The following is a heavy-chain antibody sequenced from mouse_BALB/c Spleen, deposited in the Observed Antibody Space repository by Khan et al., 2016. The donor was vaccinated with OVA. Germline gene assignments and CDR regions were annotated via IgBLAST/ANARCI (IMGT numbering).Heavy chain of an antibody. J-gene: IGHJ3*01. D-gene: IGHD4-1*01. Sequence: EVQRQESGPGLVKPSQSLSLTCTVTGYSITTDYAWNWIRQFPGNKLEWMGYISYRGSTSYNPSLKSRISITRDTSKNQFFLQLNSVTTEDTATFYCARLGPGFSYWGQGTLVTVSA. CDR3: ARLGPGFSY. CDR1: GYSITTDYA. V-gene: IGHV3-2*02. CDR2: ISYRGST.